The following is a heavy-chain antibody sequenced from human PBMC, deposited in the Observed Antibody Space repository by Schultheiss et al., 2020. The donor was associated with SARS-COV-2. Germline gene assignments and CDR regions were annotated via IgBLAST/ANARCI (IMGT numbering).Heavy chain of an antibody. CDR3: ARVFNSGSYYRLTKSIDY. Sequence: GESLKISCKASGYTFTSYGISWVRQAPGQGLEWMGWISAYNGNTNYAQKLQGRVTMTTDTSTSTAYMELRSLRSDDTAVYYCARVFNSGSYYRLTKSIDYWGQGTLVTVSS. CDR2: ISAYNGNT. V-gene: IGHV1-18*01. D-gene: IGHD1-26*01. CDR1: GYTFTSYG. J-gene: IGHJ4*02.